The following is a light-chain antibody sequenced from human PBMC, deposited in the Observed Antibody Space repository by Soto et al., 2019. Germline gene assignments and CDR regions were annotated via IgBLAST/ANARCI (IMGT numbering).Light chain of an antibody. CDR1: GSDVGAYNL. V-gene: IGLV2-23*02. CDR2: EVT. J-gene: IGLJ1*01. CDR3: CAYAGTVAYV. Sequence: QSVLTQPPSVSGSPGQSITISCTGTGSDVGAYNLVSWYQQHPGKAPKLIICEVTTRPSGISNRFSGSKSGDTASLTISGLQAEDEADYFCCAYAGTVAYVFGTGTKVTVL.